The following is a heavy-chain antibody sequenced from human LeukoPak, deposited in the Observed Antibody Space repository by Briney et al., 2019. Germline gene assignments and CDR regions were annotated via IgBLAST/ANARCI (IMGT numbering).Heavy chain of an antibody. Sequence: PSETLSLTCTVSGASVSGSAYYWGWIRQPPGKGLEWIGNIYYSGSTYYNPSLKSRVTISVDTSKNQFSLKLSSVTAADTAVYYCARRVGARPRPQYYYYMDVWGKGTTVTISS. V-gene: IGHV4-39*01. D-gene: IGHD1-26*01. CDR2: IYYSGST. CDR1: GASVSGSAYY. CDR3: ARRVGARPRPQYYYYMDV. J-gene: IGHJ6*03.